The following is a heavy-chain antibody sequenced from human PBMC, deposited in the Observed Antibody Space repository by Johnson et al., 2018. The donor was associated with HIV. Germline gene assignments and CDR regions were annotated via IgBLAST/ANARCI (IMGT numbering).Heavy chain of an antibody. D-gene: IGHD6-6*01. CDR3: AKPMQLGRLDAFDI. CDR2: IKQDGSEK. Sequence: VQLVESGGGLVQPGGSLRLSCAASGFTFSSYWMSWVRQAPGKGLEWVANIKQDGSEKNYVDSVKGRFTISRDNAKNSVYLQMDSLRGEDTAVYYCAKPMQLGRLDAFDIWGQGTMVTVSS. CDR1: GFTFSSYW. J-gene: IGHJ3*02. V-gene: IGHV3-7*03.